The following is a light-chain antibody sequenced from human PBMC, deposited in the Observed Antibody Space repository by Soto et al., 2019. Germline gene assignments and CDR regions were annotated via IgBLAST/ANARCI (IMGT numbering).Light chain of an antibody. CDR1: QSISIY. J-gene: IGKJ5*01. Sequence: DIQMTQSPSSLSASVGDRVTITCRASQSISIYLNWYQQKPGKAPILLVYAGSSLQGGVPSRFSGSGSGTEFTLTISSLQPEDFATYYCQQSNNHPISFGQGTRLEIK. CDR3: QQSNNHPIS. CDR2: AGS. V-gene: IGKV1-39*01.